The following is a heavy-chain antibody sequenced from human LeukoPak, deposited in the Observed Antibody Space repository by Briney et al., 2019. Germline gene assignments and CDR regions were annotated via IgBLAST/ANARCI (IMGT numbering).Heavy chain of an antibody. V-gene: IGHV1-18*01. D-gene: IGHD4-23*01. J-gene: IGHJ3*02. CDR1: GYTFTSYG. CDR3: ARVLGGNSPDAFDI. Sequence: ASVKVSCKASGYTFTSYGISWVRQAPGQGLEWMGWISAYNGNTNYAQKLQGRVTLTTDTSTSTAYMELRSLRSDDTAVYYCARVLGGNSPDAFDIWGQGTMVTVSS. CDR2: ISAYNGNT.